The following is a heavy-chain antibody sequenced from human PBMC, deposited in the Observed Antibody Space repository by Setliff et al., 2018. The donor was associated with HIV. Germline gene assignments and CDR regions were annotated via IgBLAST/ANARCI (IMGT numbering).Heavy chain of an antibody. Sequence: PGGSLRLSCAASGFTFTDYYMSWIRQAPGKGLEWVSAIDPSGSRIFYSDSVKGRFTISRDNSKNTLYLQMNSLRAEDTAVYYCAKTLPTFSTYDWYFDLWGRGTLVTVSS. J-gene: IGHJ2*01. CDR1: GFTFTDYY. CDR3: AKTLPTFSTYDWYFDL. D-gene: IGHD3-16*01. CDR2: IDPSGSRI. V-gene: IGHV3-23*01.